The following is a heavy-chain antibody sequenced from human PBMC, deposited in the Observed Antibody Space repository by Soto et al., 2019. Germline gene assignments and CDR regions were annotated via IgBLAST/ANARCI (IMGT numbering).Heavy chain of an antibody. Sequence: GGSLRLSCAASGFSVSNYPMSWVRQAPGKGLERVSHITRGVDRTYYADSVMGRFTISRDNSKNTMYLQLDSLRVADMAAYFYGRGECAGSYYAFWGQGTLVTVSS. CDR1: GFSVSNYP. V-gene: IGHV3-23*01. D-gene: IGHD3-10*01. CDR2: ITRGVDRT. CDR3: GRGECAGSYYAF. J-gene: IGHJ4*02.